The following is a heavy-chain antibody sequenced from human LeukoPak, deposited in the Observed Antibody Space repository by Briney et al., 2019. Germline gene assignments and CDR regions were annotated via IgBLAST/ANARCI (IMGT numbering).Heavy chain of an antibody. CDR2: ISSSGSTI. CDR3: ARDQAGSGHYADY. CDR1: GFTFSSYS. Sequence: GGSLRLSCAASGFTFSSYSMNWVRQAPGKGLEWVSYISSSGSTIYYADSVKGRFTISRDNAKNSLYLQMNSLRAEDTAVYYCARDQAGSGHYADYWGQGTLVTVSS. J-gene: IGHJ4*02. D-gene: IGHD3-10*01. V-gene: IGHV3-48*01.